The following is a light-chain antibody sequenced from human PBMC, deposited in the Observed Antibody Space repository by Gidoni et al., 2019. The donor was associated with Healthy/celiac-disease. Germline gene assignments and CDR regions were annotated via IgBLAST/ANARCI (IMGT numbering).Light chain of an antibody. J-gene: IGKJ2*01. V-gene: IGKV1-39*01. CDR3: QQSYSTPYT. CDR1: QSMSSY. CDR2: SAS. Sequence: DSQMTQSPSSLSASVGDRVTITCRASQSMSSYLNWYQQKPGKAPKLLIYSASSLQRGVPSRFSGSGSGPDFTLTISSLQPEDFATYYCQQSYSTPYTFGQGTKLEIK.